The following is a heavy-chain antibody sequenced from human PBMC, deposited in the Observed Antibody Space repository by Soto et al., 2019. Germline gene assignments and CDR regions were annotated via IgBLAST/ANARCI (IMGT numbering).Heavy chain of an antibody. V-gene: IGHV4-39*02. J-gene: IGHJ3*02. CDR1: GGAIGSTTYY. D-gene: IGHD1-26*01. CDR2: IYYSGNT. CDR3: ARSNFYYYYALDAFDI. Sequence: SETLSLTCTVSGGAIGSTTYYWGWVRQPPGKGLEWIGSIYYSGNTYYSPSLKSRLTISVDTSKNHFSLKLSSVTAADTAVYYCARSNFYYYYALDAFDIWGQGTMVTVSS.